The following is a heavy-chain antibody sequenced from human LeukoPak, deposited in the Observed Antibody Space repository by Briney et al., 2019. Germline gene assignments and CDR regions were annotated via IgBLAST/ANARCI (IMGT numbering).Heavy chain of an antibody. V-gene: IGHV5-51*01. D-gene: IGHD5-18*01. Sequence: GESLKISCKGSGYRFTSYWIGWVRQMPGKGLEWMGIIYPGDSDTRYSPSFQGQVTISADKSISTAYLQWSSLKASDTAMYYCARFPGVDTAMGSYDYWGQGTLVTVSS. CDR2: IYPGDSDT. J-gene: IGHJ4*02. CDR3: ARFPGVDTAMGSYDY. CDR1: GYRFTSYW.